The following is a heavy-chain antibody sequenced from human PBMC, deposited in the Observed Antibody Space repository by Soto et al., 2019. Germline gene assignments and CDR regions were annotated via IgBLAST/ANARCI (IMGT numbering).Heavy chain of an antibody. V-gene: IGHV3-23*01. CDR2: IGVSGDTT. CDR3: AKVRRFGELRSLY. D-gene: IGHD3-10*01. CDR1: GFTFGSYA. J-gene: IGHJ4*02. Sequence: EVQLLESGGGLVQPGGSLRLSCAASGFTFGSYAMSWVRQAPGKGLEWVSAIGVSGDTTYYADSVKGRFTISRDNSKNTLYLQMGSLRAEETAVYYCAKVRRFGELRSLYWGQGTLVTVSS.